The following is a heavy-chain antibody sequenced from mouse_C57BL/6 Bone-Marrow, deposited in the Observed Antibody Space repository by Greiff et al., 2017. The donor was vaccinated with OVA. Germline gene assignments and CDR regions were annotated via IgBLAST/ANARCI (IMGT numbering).Heavy chain of an antibody. CDR2: IRNKANNHAT. V-gene: IGHV6-6*01. CDR1: GFTFSDAW. J-gene: IGHJ3*01. CDR3: TRNPFAY. Sequence: EVQGVESGGGLVQPGGSMKLSCAASGFTFSDAWMDWVRQSPEKGLEWVAEIRNKANNHATYYAESVKGRFTISRDDSKSSVYLQMNSLRAEDTGIYYCTRNPFAYWGQGTLVTVSA.